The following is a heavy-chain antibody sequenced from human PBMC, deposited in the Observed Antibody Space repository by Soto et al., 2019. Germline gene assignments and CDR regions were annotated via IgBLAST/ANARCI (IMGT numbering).Heavy chain of an antibody. CDR2: INPNSGGT. D-gene: IGHD5-12*01. V-gene: IGHV1-2*04. CDR1: GDTFTVYY. CDR3: ARDARYSGYVYYYYYGMDV. Sequence: GASVKVSGKASGDTFTVYYMHFVRQAAGQWLEWMGWINPNSGGTNYAQKFQGWVTMTRDTSISTAYMELSRLRSDDTAVYYCARDARYSGYVYYYYYGMDVWGQGTTVTVSS. J-gene: IGHJ6*02.